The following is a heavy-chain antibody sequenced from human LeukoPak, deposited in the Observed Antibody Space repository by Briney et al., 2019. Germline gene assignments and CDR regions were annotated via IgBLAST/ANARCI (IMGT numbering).Heavy chain of an antibody. D-gene: IGHD6-25*01. CDR2: VNPRSGGT. J-gene: IGHJ4*02. Sequence: ASVKVSWKGSGYPFFFHYIHWGRPVPGQGLEWMGCVNPRSGGTNYAQKFHDRVTMTGDTSISTAYMDLSSLRSDDTAVYYCARTRSGKPDFWGQGTLVTVSS. CDR1: GYPFFFHY. CDR3: ARTRSGKPDF. V-gene: IGHV1-2*02.